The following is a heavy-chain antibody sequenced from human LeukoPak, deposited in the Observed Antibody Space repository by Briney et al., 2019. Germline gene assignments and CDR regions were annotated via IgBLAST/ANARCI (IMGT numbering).Heavy chain of an antibody. Sequence: GRSLRLSCAASGLTFSSYGMHSVRQAAGKGLGWVAVISYDGSNKYYADSVKGQFTISRDNSKNTLYLQMNSLRAEDTAVYCCAKLGAVRFDYWGQGTLVTVSS. D-gene: IGHD1-26*01. CDR2: ISYDGSNK. V-gene: IGHV3-30*18. CDR1: GLTFSSYG. J-gene: IGHJ4*02. CDR3: AKLGAVRFDY.